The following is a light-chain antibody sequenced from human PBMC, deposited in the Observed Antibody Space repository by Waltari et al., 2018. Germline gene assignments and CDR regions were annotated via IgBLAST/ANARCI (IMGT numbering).Light chain of an antibody. Sequence: DIVMTQSPDSLAVSLGERATINCKSSLSILWSSNNNNFLAWYQQRPGQPPKLLISWASTRESGVPDRFSGSGSGTDFTLTISGLQAEDVAVYYCHQYYSPPYTFGQGTKLEIK. J-gene: IGKJ2*01. CDR3: HQYYSPPYT. CDR2: WAS. V-gene: IGKV4-1*01. CDR1: LSILWSSNNNNF.